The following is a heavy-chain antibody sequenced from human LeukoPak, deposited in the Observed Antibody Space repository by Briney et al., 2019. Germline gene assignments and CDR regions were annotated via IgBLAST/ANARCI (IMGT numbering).Heavy chain of an antibody. J-gene: IGHJ4*02. CDR2: IYYSGST. CDR1: GGSISSYY. Sequence: SETLSLTCTVSGGSISSYYWSWIRQPPGKGLEWIGYIYYSGSTNYNPSLKSRVTISVDTSKNQFSLKLSSVTVADTAVYYCARGVYGDPIDYWGQGTLVTVSS. CDR3: ARGVYGDPIDY. D-gene: IGHD4-17*01. V-gene: IGHV4-59*08.